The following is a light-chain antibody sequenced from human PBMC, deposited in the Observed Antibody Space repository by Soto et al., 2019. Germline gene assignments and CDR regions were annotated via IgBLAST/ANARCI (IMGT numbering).Light chain of an antibody. V-gene: IGKV1-33*01. CDR3: QHYDHLPLS. CDR1: QGINSY. CDR2: DTS. J-gene: IGKJ4*01. Sequence: DIQMTQSPSSLSASVGDRVTITCQASQGINSYLNWYQQKPVKTPKRVIYDTSNLETGGPSRCSGSGSETDFTFTISTLQPDDVATYYCQHYDHLPLSFGSGTKVEIK.